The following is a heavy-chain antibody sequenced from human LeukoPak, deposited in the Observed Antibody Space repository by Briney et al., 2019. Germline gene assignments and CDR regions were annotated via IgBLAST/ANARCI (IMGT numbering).Heavy chain of an antibody. V-gene: IGHV4-38-2*02. CDR1: GYSISSGYF. D-gene: IGHD6-19*01. CDR3: ARGQARLAWFDP. Sequence: SETLSLTCTVSGYSISSGYFWGWIRQPPGKGLDWIGSIYHSGSTYYNPSLKSRVTISVDTSYNQFSLKLSSVTAADTAVYYCARGQARLAWFDPWGQGTLVTVSS. J-gene: IGHJ5*02. CDR2: IYHSGST.